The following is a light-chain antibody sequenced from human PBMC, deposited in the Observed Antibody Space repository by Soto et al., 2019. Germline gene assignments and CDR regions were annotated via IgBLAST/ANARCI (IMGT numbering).Light chain of an antibody. J-gene: IGKJ1*01. V-gene: IGKV3-15*01. CDR3: QHYNNWPPWT. CDR2: GAS. CDR1: QSVSSN. Sequence: EIVMTQSPATLSVSPGERATRSCRASQSVSSNLAWYQQKFGQAPRLLIYGASTRATGIPARFSGSGSGTEFTLTISSLQSEHFAVYYCQHYNNWPPWTFGQGTKVEIK.